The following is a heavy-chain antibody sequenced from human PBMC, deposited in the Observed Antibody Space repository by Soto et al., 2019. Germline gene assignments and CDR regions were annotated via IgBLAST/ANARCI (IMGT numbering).Heavy chain of an antibody. CDR3: TRVRDSNDY. J-gene: IGHJ4*02. CDR2: IRSSGRSI. D-gene: IGHD3-22*01. Sequence: PGGSLRLSCVGSGFTFSSYEMNWVRQAPGKGLEWVSNIRSSGRSINYADSVKGRFTIPRDNAKNSLYLQMNSLRAEDTAVYYCTRVRDSNDYWGQGTLVTVSS. V-gene: IGHV3-48*03. CDR1: GFTFSSYE.